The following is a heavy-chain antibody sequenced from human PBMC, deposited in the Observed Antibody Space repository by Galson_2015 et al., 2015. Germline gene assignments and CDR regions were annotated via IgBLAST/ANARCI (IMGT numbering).Heavy chain of an antibody. V-gene: IGHV5-51*01. Sequence: QSGAEVTKAGESLAISCTTSGSRFAHYWIAWVRRMPGKGLEWMGLINPRDSDIRYSPSFLGQVTISADNSISTTYLQWSSLKASDTAMYYCARHRAAGGNYYYGMDVWGQGTTVTVSS. J-gene: IGHJ6*02. D-gene: IGHD6-13*01. CDR1: GSRFAHYW. CDR2: INPRDSDI. CDR3: ARHRAAGGNYYYGMDV.